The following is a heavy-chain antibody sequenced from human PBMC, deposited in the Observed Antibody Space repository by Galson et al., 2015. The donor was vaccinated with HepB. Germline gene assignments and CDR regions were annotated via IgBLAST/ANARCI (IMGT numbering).Heavy chain of an antibody. Sequence: SCKASGYTFTSYGISWVRQAPGQGLEWMGWISAYNGNTNYAQKLQGRVTMTTDTSTSTAYMELRSLRSDDTAVYYCARGQWLDSNYYYYYGMDVWGQGTTVTVSS. D-gene: IGHD6-19*01. V-gene: IGHV1-18*04. CDR1: GYTFTSYG. CDR2: ISAYNGNT. J-gene: IGHJ6*02. CDR3: ARGQWLDSNYYYYYGMDV.